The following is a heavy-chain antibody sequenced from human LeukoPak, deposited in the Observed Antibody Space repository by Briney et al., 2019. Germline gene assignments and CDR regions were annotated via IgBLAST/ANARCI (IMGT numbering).Heavy chain of an antibody. D-gene: IGHD2-15*01. CDR3: AKHPRVDHSGMDV. V-gene: IGHV3-66*04. CDR1: GFTVSSNY. J-gene: IGHJ6*02. CDR2: IFSDDTT. Sequence: GGSLTLSCAASGFTVSSNYMNWVRQGPGKGLEWISTIFSDDTTYYADSVKGRFIISRDNFKNTLYLQMCSPRVEDTAVYYCAKHPRVDHSGMDVWGQGTTVTVSS.